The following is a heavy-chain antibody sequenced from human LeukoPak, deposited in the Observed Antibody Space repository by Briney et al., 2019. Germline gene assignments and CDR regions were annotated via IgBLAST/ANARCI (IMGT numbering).Heavy chain of an antibody. Sequence: GGSLRLSCAASGFTFSSYAMHWVRQAPGKGLEWVAVISYDGSNKYYADSVKGRFTISRDNSKNTLYLQMNSLRAEDTAVYYCARSSGSSSQDYWGQGTLVTVSS. V-gene: IGHV3-30-3*01. CDR1: GFTFSSYA. CDR2: ISYDGSNK. J-gene: IGHJ4*02. D-gene: IGHD6-13*01. CDR3: ARSSGSSSQDY.